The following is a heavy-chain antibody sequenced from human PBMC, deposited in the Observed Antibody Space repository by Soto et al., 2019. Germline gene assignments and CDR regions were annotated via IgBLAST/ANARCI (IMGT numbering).Heavy chain of an antibody. D-gene: IGHD6-6*01. V-gene: IGHV3-73*01. CDR3: TRVGSSSSDDY. J-gene: IGHJ4*02. CDR1: GFTFSGSA. CDR2: IRNKANSYAT. Sequence: GSLRLSCAASGFTFSGSAMHWVRQASGKGLEWVGRIRNKANSYATAYAASVKGRFTISRDDSKNTAYLQMNSLKTEDTAVYYCTRVGSSSSDDYWGQGTLVTVSS.